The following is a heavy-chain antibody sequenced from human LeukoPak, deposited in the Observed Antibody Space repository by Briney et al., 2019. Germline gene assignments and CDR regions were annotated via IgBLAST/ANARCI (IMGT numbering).Heavy chain of an antibody. CDR2: IRYDGSNK. Sequence: GGSLRLSCAAPGFTFSSYGMHWVRQAPGKGLEWVAFIRYDGSNKYYADSVKGRFTISRDNSKNTLYLQMNSLRAEDTAVYYCAKSGKGYCSGGSCYVFDYWGQGTLVTVSS. CDR1: GFTFSSYG. V-gene: IGHV3-30*02. J-gene: IGHJ4*02. CDR3: AKSGKGYCSGGSCYVFDY. D-gene: IGHD2-15*01.